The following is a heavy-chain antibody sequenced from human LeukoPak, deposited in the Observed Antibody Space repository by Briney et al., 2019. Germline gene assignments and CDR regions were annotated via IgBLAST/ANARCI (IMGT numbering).Heavy chain of an antibody. D-gene: IGHD2-8*01. CDR2: ISGSGGST. CDR3: AKLVSLLGWFDP. V-gene: IGHV3-23*01. J-gene: IGHJ5*02. CDR1: GFTFSSYG. Sequence: PGGSLRLSCAASGFTFSSYGMSWVRQAPGKGLEWVSAISGSGGSTYYADSVKGRFTISRDNSKNTLYLQMNSLRAEDTAVYYCAKLVSLLGWFDPWGQGTLVTVSS.